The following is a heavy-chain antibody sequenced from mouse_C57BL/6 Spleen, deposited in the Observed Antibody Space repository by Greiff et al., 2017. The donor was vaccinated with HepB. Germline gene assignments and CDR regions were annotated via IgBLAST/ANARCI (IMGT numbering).Heavy chain of an antibody. CDR1: GYTFTSYW. CDR3: ARHDGDYSPWFAD. D-gene: IGHD2-3*01. J-gene: IGHJ3*01. CDR2: IYPGSGST. V-gene: IGHV1-55*01. Sequence: QVQLQQPGAELVKPGASVKMSCKASGYTFTSYWITWVKQRPGQGLEWIGDIYPGSGSTNYNEKFKSKATLTVDTASSTAYMQLSSLTSEDSAVYYCARHDGDYSPWFADWGQGTLVTVCA.